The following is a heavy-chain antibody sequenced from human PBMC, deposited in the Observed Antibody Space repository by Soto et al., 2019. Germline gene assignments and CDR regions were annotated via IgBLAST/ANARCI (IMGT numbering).Heavy chain of an antibody. Sequence: PGGSLRLSCAASGFTFSSYSMNWVRQAPGKGLEWVSYIDSFGTIYYAGSVRGRFTISRDNAKNSLFLQMNSLRDEDTAVYYCARSVVTDYFDYWGQGTLVTVSS. D-gene: IGHD2-21*02. CDR1: GFTFSSYS. CDR3: ARSVVTDYFDY. V-gene: IGHV3-48*02. CDR2: IDSFGTI. J-gene: IGHJ4*02.